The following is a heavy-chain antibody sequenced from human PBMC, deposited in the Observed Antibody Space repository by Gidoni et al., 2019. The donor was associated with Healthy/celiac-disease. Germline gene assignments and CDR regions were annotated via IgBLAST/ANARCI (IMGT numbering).Heavy chain of an antibody. D-gene: IGHD3-22*01. J-gene: IGHJ4*02. CDR3: AKDRARVIVQYYFDY. V-gene: IGHV3-23*04. CDR2: ISGSGGST. Sequence: EVQLVESGGGLVQPGGSLRLSCAASGFTFSSYAMSWVRQVPGKGLEWVAAISGSGGSTYYADSVKGRFTISRDNSKNTLYLQMNSLRAEDTAVYYCAKDRARVIVQYYFDYWGQGTLVTVSS. CDR1: GFTFSSYA.